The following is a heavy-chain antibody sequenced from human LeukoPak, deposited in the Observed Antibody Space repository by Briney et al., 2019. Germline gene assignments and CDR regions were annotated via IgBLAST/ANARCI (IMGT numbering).Heavy chain of an antibody. Sequence: GGSLRLSCAASGFIFSNYAMGWVRQAPGKGLEWVSAITGSGGDTYYADSVKGRFTISRDNSKNTLYLQMNSLRAEDTAVYYCAKDGVGRSGPFSYWGQGTLVTVSS. D-gene: IGHD3-3*01. CDR1: GFIFSNYA. CDR2: ITGSGGDT. V-gene: IGHV3-23*01. CDR3: AKDGVGRSGPFSY. J-gene: IGHJ4*02.